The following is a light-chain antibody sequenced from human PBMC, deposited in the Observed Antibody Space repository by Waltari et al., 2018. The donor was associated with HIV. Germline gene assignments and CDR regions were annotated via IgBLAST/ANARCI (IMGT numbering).Light chain of an antibody. V-gene: IGKV3-15*01. CDR2: GAS. CDR1: QSVRSN. J-gene: IGKJ2*01. CDR3: QQYNNWPPYT. Sequence: EIVMTQSPATLSVSPGERATLSCRASQSVRSNLAWYRQKPGQAPRLLIYGASSRATGIPARFSGSGSGTEFTLTISSLQSEDFAVYYCQQYNNWPPYTFGQGTKLEI.